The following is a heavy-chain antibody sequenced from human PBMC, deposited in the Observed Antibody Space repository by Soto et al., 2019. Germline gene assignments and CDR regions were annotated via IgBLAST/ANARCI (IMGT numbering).Heavy chain of an antibody. CDR2: ISGNGYTT. CDR1: GFTFNNYA. CDR3: AKEQLVLNN. Sequence: EVHLLESGGGLVQPGGSLRLSCAASGFTFNNYALTWVRQAPGKGLEWVSYISGNGYTTYYADSVKGRFTISRENSKNTLYLQMNSLRAEDTAVYFCAKEQLVLNNWGQGTLVTVSS. V-gene: IGHV3-23*01. J-gene: IGHJ4*02. D-gene: IGHD6-6*01.